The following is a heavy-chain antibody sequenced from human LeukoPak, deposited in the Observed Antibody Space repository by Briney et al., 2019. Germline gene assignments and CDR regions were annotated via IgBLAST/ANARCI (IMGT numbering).Heavy chain of an antibody. J-gene: IGHJ4*02. CDR3: TRAEGEETYYYGSGSYEFDY. CDR2: IRSKAYGGTT. V-gene: IGHV3-49*04. CDR1: GFTFGDYA. Sequence: PGGSLRLSCTASGFTFGDYAMSWVRQAPGKGLEWVGFIRSKAYGGTTEHAASVKGRFTISRDDSKSIAYLQMNSLKTEDTGVYYCTRAEGEETYYYGSGSYEFDYWGQGILVTVSS. D-gene: IGHD3-10*01.